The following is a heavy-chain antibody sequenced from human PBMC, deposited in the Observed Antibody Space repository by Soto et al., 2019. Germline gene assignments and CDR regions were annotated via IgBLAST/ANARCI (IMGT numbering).Heavy chain of an antibody. CDR1: GFTFSNYY. J-gene: IGHJ6*02. CDR2: ISGSGTTT. CDR3: ARLGYCSSTMCYRFRGYGMDV. V-gene: IGHV3-11*01. D-gene: IGHD2-2*03. Sequence: PRGSLKLYCADPGFTFSNYYMTWIRQAPGKGLEWVSYISGSGTTTYYVDSVKGRFTISRDNAENTVYLQMNNLRAEDSALYYCARLGYCSSTMCYRFRGYGMDVWGQGTTVTVSS.